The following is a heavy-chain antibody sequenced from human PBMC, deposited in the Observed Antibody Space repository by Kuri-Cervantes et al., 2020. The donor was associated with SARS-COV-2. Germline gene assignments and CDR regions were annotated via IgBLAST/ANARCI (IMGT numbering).Heavy chain of an antibody. J-gene: IGHJ5*02. Sequence: GESLKTSCAASGFTFSSYAMSWVRQAPGKGLEWVSAISGSCGSTYYPDPVKGRFTISRDNSKNTLYLQMNSLRAEDTAVCYCAKGGNRDNWFDPWGQGTLVTVSS. CDR1: GFTFSSYA. CDR2: ISGSCGST. D-gene: IGHD1-14*01. CDR3: AKGGNRDNWFDP. V-gene: IGHV3-23*01.